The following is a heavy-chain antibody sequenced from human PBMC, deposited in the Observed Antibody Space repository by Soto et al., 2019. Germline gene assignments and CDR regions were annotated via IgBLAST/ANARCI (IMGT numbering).Heavy chain of an antibody. V-gene: IGHV4-59*08. J-gene: IGHJ4*02. CDR1: GGSISSYY. Sequence: SETLSLTCTVSGGSISSYYWSWIRQPPGKGLEWIGYIYYSGSTNYNPSLKSRVTISVDTSKNQFSLKLSSVTAADTAVYYCARHVDYGPLSWGQGTLVTVSS. CDR3: ARHVDYGPLS. D-gene: IGHD4-17*01. CDR2: IYYSGST.